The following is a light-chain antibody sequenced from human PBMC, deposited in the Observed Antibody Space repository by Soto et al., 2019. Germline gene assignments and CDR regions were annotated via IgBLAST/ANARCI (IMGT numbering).Light chain of an antibody. CDR1: QSISSW. CDR2: KAS. V-gene: IGKV1-5*03. CDR3: QQYNNYPRT. Sequence: DIQMTQSPSTLSASVGDRVTITCRASQSISSWSAWYQQKPGKAPKVLIYKASNLESGVPSRFSGSGSGTEFTLTISSLQPDDFGTYYCQQYNNYPRTFGQGTKVEV. J-gene: IGKJ1*01.